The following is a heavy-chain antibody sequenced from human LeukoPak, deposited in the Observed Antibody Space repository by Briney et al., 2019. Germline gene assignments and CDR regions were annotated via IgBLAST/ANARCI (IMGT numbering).Heavy chain of an antibody. J-gene: IGHJ6*02. Sequence: SVTVSCKASGGTFSSYAISWVRQAPGQGLEWMGRIIPILGIANYAQKFQGRVTITADKSASTAYMELSSLRSEDTAVYYCARFLQTTVVTHYYGMDVWGQGTTVTVSS. CDR1: GGTFSSYA. CDR2: IIPILGIA. D-gene: IGHD4-23*01. V-gene: IGHV1-69*04. CDR3: ARFLQTTVVTHYYGMDV.